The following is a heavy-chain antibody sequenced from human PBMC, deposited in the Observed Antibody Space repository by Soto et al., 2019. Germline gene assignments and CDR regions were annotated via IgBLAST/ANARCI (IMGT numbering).Heavy chain of an antibody. CDR3: ARDYCSGGSCYFFDY. V-gene: IGHV3-21*01. Sequence: GGSLRLSCAASGFTFSSYSMNWVRQAPGKGLEWVSSISSSSSYIYYADSVKGRFTISRDNAKNSLYLQMNSLRAEDTAVYYCARDYCSGGSCYFFDYWGQGTLVTVSS. J-gene: IGHJ4*02. D-gene: IGHD2-15*01. CDR2: ISSSSSYI. CDR1: GFTFSSYS.